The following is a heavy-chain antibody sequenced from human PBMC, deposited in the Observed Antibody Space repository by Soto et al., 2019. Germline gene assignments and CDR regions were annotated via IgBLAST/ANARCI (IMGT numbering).Heavy chain of an antibody. CDR1: GFTFSDYY. CDR3: ARNEYSSSSIDY. Sequence: GGSLRLSCAASGFTFSDYYMNWIRQAPGKGLEWVSYISSSDSTIYYADSVKGRFTISRDNAKNSLYLQLKSLRAEDTAVYYCARNEYSSSSIDYWGQGTLVTVSS. D-gene: IGHD6-6*01. CDR2: ISSSDSTI. V-gene: IGHV3-11*01. J-gene: IGHJ4*02.